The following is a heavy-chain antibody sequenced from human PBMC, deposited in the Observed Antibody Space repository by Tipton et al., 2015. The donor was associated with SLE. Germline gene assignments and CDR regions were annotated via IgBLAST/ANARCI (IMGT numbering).Heavy chain of an antibody. CDR1: GGSISSYY. J-gene: IGHJ1*01. CDR3: ARVRGRGYFQH. CDR2: IYYSGST. V-gene: IGHV4-59*01. Sequence: TLSLTCTVSGGSISSYYWSWIRQPPGKGLEWIGYIYYSGSTNYNPFPKSRVTISVDTSKNQFSLKLSSVTAADPAVYYCARVRGRGYFQHWGQGTLVTVSS. D-gene: IGHD3-10*01.